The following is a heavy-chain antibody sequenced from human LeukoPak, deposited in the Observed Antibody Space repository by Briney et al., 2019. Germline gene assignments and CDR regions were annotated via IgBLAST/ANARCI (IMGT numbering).Heavy chain of an antibody. V-gene: IGHV4-4*07. Sequence: PSETLSLTCAVSVGSISSYYWSWIPQPPGKGLEWIGRIYTSGSTNYNPSLKSRVTMSVDTSKNQFSLKLSSVTAADTAVHYCARGIVGASRSGPGAFDTWGQGTMVTVSS. CDR1: VGSISSYY. J-gene: IGHJ3*02. D-gene: IGHD3-3*01. CDR2: IYTSGST. CDR3: ARGIVGASRSGPGAFDT.